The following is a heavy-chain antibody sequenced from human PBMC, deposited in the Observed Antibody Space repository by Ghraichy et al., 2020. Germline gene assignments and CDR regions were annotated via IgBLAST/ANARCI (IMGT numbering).Heavy chain of an antibody. J-gene: IGHJ4*02. V-gene: IGHV3-33*01. CDR3: ARGSDIVATILDY. CDR1: GFTFSSYG. Sequence: GGSLRLSCAASGFTFSSYGMHWVRQAPGKGLEWVAVIWYDGSNKYYADSVKGRFTISRDNSKNTLYLQMNSLRAEDTAVYYCARGSDIVATILDYWGQGTLVTVSS. D-gene: IGHD5-12*01. CDR2: IWYDGSNK.